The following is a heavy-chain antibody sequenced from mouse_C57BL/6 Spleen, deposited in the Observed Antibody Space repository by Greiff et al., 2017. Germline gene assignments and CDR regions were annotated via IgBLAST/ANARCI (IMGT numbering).Heavy chain of an antibody. CDR2: IYPGSGNT. CDR1: GYTFTDYY. CDR3: ASTDLGLGYYYAMDY. V-gene: IGHV1-84*01. J-gene: IGHJ4*01. Sequence: QVQLKESGPELVKPGASVKISCKASGYTFTDYYINWVKQRPGQGLEWIGWIYPGSGNTKYNEKFKGKATLTVDTSSSTAYMQLSSLTSEDSAVYFCASTDLGLGYYYAMDYWGQGTSVTVSS. D-gene: IGHD4-1*01.